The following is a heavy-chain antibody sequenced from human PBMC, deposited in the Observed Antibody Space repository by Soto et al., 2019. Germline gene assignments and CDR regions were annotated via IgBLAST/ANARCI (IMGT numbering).Heavy chain of an antibody. Sequence: ASVKVSCKVSGYTLTELSMHWVRQATGQGLEWMGWMNPNSGNTGYAQKFQGRVTMTRNTSISTAYMELSSLRSEDTAVYYCARGIAARPVFILSVTSDYYYMDVWGKGTTVTVSS. CDR2: MNPNSGNT. V-gene: IGHV1-8*01. CDR3: ARGIAARPVFILSVTSDYYYMDV. CDR1: GYTLTELS. D-gene: IGHD6-6*01. J-gene: IGHJ6*03.